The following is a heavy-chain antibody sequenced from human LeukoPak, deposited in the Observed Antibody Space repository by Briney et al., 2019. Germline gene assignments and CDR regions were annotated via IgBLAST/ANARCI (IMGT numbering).Heavy chain of an antibody. D-gene: IGHD3-3*01. CDR3: ARGQTPGITIFGVVIPPSYRYYYYGMDV. CDR1: GFTFSSYA. J-gene: IGHJ6*02. V-gene: IGHV3-30*04. CDR2: ISYDGSNK. Sequence: PGGSLRLSCAASGFTFSSYAMHWVRQAPGKGLEWVAVISYDGSNKYYADSVKGRFTISRDNSKNTLYLQMNSLRAEDTAVYYCARGQTPGITIFGVVIPPSYRYYYYGMDVWGQGTTVTVSS.